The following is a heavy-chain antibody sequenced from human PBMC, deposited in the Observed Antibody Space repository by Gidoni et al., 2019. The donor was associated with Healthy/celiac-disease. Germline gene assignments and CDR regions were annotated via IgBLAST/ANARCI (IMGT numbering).Heavy chain of an antibody. D-gene: IGHD2-21*02. V-gene: IGHV3-30*18. CDR3: AKADEAYCGGDCYSVHFQH. CDR1: GFTFSSYG. CDR2: ISNDGSNK. J-gene: IGHJ1*01. Sequence: QVQLVESGGGVVQPGRSLRLSCAASGFTFSSYGMHWVRQAPGKGLEWVAVISNDGSNKYYADSVKGRFTISRDNSKNTLYLQMNSLRAEDTAVYYCAKADEAYCGGDCYSVHFQHWGQGTLVTVSS.